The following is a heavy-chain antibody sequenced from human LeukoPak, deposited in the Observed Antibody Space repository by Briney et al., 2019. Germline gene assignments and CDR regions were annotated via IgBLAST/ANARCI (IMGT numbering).Heavy chain of an antibody. J-gene: IGHJ4*02. CDR3: ARELDVDTAMPTDY. Sequence: GGSLRLSCAASGFTFSSYAMSWVRQAPGKGLEWVSAISGSGGSTYYADSVKGRFTISRDNSKNTLYLQMNSLRAEDTAVYYCARELDVDTAMPTDYWGQGTLVTVSS. CDR2: ISGSGGST. D-gene: IGHD5-18*01. CDR1: GFTFSSYA. V-gene: IGHV3-23*01.